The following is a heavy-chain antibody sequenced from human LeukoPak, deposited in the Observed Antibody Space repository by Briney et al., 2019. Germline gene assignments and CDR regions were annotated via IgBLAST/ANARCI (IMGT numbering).Heavy chain of an antibody. J-gene: IGHJ3*02. Sequence: SETLSLTCTVSGGSISSYYWSWIRQPPGKGLEWIGYIYYSGSTNYNPSLKSRVTISVDTSKNQFSLKLSSVTAADTAVYYCARAGVEFLDAFDIWGQGTMVTVSS. V-gene: IGHV4-59*01. CDR3: ARAGVEFLDAFDI. CDR1: GGSISSYY. D-gene: IGHD3-3*01. CDR2: IYYSGST.